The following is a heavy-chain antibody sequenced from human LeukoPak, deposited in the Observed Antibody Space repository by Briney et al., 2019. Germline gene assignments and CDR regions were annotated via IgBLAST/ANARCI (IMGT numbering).Heavy chain of an antibody. V-gene: IGHV5-51*01. CDR1: GYSFTSNW. CDR3: ARRGTVTSNWFDP. CDR2: IYPGDSDT. D-gene: IGHD4-17*01. Sequence: GESLKISCKGSGYSFTSNWIGWVRQMPGKGLEWMGIIYPGDSDTRYSPSFQGQVTISADKSISTAYLQWSSLKASDTAMYYCARRGTVTSNWFDPWGQGTLVTVSS. J-gene: IGHJ5*02.